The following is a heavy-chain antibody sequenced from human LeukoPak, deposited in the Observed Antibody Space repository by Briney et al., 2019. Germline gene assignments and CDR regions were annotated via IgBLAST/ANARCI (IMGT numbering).Heavy chain of an antibody. CDR2: ISSSSSYI. J-gene: IGHJ3*02. V-gene: IGHV3-21*01. CDR3: AREAGAFDI. CDR1: IFTFSTYS. Sequence: GGSLRLSCAASIFTFSTYSMNWVRQAPGKGLEWVSSISSSSSYIYYADSAKGPFTISRNNAKTSLYPQMNSLRAEDTAAYYCAREAGAFDIWGQGTMVPVSS.